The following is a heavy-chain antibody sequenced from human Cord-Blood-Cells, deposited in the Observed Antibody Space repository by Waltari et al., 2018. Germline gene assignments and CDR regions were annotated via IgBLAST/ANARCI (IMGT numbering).Heavy chain of an antibody. CDR3: ARNDDFWSGYDY. CDR1: GFTFSSYS. CDR2: ISSSSSYI. D-gene: IGHD3-3*01. Sequence: EVQLVESGGGLVKPGGSLRLSCAASGFTFSSYSMTWVRQAPGKGLEWVSSISSSSSYIYYADSVKGRFTISRDNAKNSLYLQMNSLRAEDTAVYYCARNDDFWSGYDYWGQGTLVTVSS. V-gene: IGHV3-21*01. J-gene: IGHJ4*02.